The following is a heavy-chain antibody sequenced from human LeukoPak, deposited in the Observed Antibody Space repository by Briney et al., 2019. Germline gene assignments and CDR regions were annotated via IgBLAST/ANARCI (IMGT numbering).Heavy chain of an antibody. Sequence: GGSLRLSCAASGFTFSSYAMSWVRQAPGKGLGWVSAISGSGGSTYYADSVKGRFTISRDNSKNTLYLQMNSLRAEDTAVCYXXXXXXXXXXXYYYYYGMDVWGQGTTVTVSS. J-gene: IGHJ6*02. CDR3: XXXXXXXXXXYYYYYGMDV. CDR2: ISGSGGST. V-gene: IGHV3-23*01. CDR1: GFTFSSYA.